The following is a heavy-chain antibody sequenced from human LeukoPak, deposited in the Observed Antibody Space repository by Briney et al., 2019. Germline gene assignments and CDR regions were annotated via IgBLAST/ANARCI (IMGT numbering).Heavy chain of an antibody. CDR2: ISYDGSNK. V-gene: IGHV3-30*18. CDR1: GFTFSSYG. D-gene: IGHD3-22*01. Sequence: GGSLRLSCAASGFTFSSYGMHWVRQAPGKGLEWVAVISYDGSNKYYADSVKGRFTISRDNSKNTLYLQMNSLRAEDTAVYYCAKIPKRITMIVVVITYYFDYWGQGTLVTVSS. J-gene: IGHJ4*02. CDR3: AKIPKRITMIVVVITYYFDY.